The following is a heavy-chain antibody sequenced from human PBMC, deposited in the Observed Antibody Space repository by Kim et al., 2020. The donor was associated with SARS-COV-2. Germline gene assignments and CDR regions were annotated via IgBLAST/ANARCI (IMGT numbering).Heavy chain of an antibody. J-gene: IGHJ4*02. CDR2: ISGGGGSK. V-gene: IGHV3-23*01. CDR3: AKEWRLTSLTRGGDFFDY. D-gene: IGHD4-17*01. Sequence: GSLRLSCAASGFTFTNYAMNWVRQAPGKGLEWVSVISGGGGSKYYADSVKGRFTISRDNSKNTVYLQMSSLRAEDTAVYYCAKEWRLTSLTRGGDFFDYWGQGTLVSVSS. CDR1: GFTFTNYA.